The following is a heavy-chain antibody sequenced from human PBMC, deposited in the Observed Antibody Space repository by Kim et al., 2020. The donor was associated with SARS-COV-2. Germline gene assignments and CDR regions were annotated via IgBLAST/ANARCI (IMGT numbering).Heavy chain of an antibody. CDR1: GFSISTSA. Sequence: GGSLRLSCAASGFSISTSAMSWVRQAPGKGLEWVSSISASGGSTSYADSVKGQFTISRDTSKNTLYLQMMSLRAEDTAVYYCATRSAGRNFDHWGQGNLVTVSP. D-gene: IGHD6-19*01. CDR2: ISASGGST. V-gene: IGHV3-23*01. CDR3: ATRSAGRNFDH. J-gene: IGHJ4*02.